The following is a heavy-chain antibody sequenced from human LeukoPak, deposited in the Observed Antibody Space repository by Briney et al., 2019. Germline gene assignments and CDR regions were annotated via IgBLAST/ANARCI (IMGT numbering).Heavy chain of an antibody. CDR1: GYTLTELS. CDR3: ATVSMNGEAHYFDY. D-gene: IGHD3-10*02. Sequence: ASEKVSCKVSGYTLTELSMHWVRQAPGKGIEWMGGFDPEDGETIYAQKFQGRVTMTEDTSTDTAYMELSSLRSEDTAVYYCATVSMNGEAHYFDYWGQGTLVTVSS. V-gene: IGHV1-24*01. CDR2: FDPEDGET. J-gene: IGHJ4*02.